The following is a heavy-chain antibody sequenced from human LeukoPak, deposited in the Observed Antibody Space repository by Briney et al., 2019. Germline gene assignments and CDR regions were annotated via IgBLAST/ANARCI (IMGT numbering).Heavy chain of an antibody. Sequence: SETLSLTCTVSGGSISGYYWSWIRQPPGKGLEWIGYIYYSGNTIYNPSLKSRVTISVDTSKNQFSLKLSSVTTADTAVYYCASSETGFAFDIWGQGTMVTVSS. CDR3: ASSETGFAFDI. J-gene: IGHJ3*02. CDR1: GGSISGYY. D-gene: IGHD3-9*01. V-gene: IGHV4-59*12. CDR2: IYYSGNT.